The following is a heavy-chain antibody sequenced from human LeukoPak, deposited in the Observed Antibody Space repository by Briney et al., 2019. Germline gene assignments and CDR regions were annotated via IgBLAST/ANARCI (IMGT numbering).Heavy chain of an antibody. CDR3: ARGGRAVKLDY. J-gene: IGHJ4*02. CDR1: GYSISSGYY. D-gene: IGHD4-11*01. Sequence: PSETLSLTCTVSGYSISSGYYWGWIRQPPGKRLEWIGSIYHSGSTYYNPSLKSRVTISVDTSKNQFSLKLSSVTAADTAVYYCARGGRAVKLDYWGQGTLVTVSS. CDR2: IYHSGST. V-gene: IGHV4-38-2*02.